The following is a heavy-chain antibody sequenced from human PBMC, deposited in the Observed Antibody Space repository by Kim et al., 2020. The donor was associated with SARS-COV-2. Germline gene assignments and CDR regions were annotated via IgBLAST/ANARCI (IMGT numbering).Heavy chain of an antibody. D-gene: IGHD2-21*02. CDR1: GGTFSSYA. CDR3: ARDRMVVTAIPPPGWFDP. CDR2: IIPIFGTA. Sequence: SVKVSCKASGGTFSSYAISWVRQAPGQGLECMGGIIPIFGTANYAQKFQGRVTITADESTSTAYMELSSLRSEDTAVYYCARDRMVVTAIPPPGWFDPWGQGTLVTVSS. V-gene: IGHV1-69*13. J-gene: IGHJ5*02.